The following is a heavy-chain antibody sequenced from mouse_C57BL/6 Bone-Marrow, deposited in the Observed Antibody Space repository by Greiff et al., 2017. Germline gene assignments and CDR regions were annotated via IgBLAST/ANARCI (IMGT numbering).Heavy chain of an antibody. Sequence: EVKLVESGAELVRPGSSVKMSCKTSGYTFTSYGLNWVKQRTGQGLEWIGYIYIGNGYTEYNEKFKGKATLTSDTSSSTAYMQLSSLTSEDSAIYFCAREDGYSWYFDVWGTGTTVTVSS. J-gene: IGHJ1*03. V-gene: IGHV1-58*01. CDR2: IYIGNGYT. CDR1: GYTFTSYG. CDR3: AREDGYSWYFDV. D-gene: IGHD2-3*01.